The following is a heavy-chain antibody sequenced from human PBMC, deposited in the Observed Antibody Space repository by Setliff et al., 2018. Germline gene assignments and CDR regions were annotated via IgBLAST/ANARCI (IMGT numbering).Heavy chain of an antibody. Sequence: GGSLRLSCAASGFTFSDYYMNWIRQAPGKGLEWVSYISRGGNTIYYADSVKGRFTISRDNAKNSLYLQMNSLRAEDTAVYYCARQNDFWSGQDFDYWGQGTLVTVSS. J-gene: IGHJ4*02. D-gene: IGHD3-3*01. CDR2: ISRGGNTI. V-gene: IGHV3-11*04. CDR1: GFTFSDYY. CDR3: ARQNDFWSGQDFDY.